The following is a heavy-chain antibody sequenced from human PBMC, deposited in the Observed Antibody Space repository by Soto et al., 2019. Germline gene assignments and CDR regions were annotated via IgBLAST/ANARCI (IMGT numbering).Heavy chain of an antibody. J-gene: IGHJ4*02. CDR2: IYYSGST. D-gene: IGHD3-3*01. CDR3: ARGVDFWSGYSTYYFDY. V-gene: IGHV4-30-4*01. Sequence: NLSLTCTVSGGSISSGDYYWGWIRQPPGKGLEWIGYIYYSGSTYYNPSLKSRVTISVDTSKNQFSLKLSSVTAADTAVYYCARGVDFWSGYSTYYFDYWGQGTLVTVSS. CDR1: GGSISSGDYY.